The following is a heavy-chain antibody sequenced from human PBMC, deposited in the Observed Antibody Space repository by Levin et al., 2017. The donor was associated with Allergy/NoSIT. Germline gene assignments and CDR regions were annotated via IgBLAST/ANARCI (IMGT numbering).Heavy chain of an antibody. J-gene: IGHJ3*02. CDR3: ARTYFDTSGYYAFDI. V-gene: IGHV2-26*01. CDR1: GFSLSNRRLG. D-gene: IGHD3-22*01. Sequence: SGPTLVKPTETLTLTCTVSGFSLSNRRLGVSWIRQPPGKALEWLAHIFSNDEKSYSTSLKSRLTISKDTSKSRVVLTMTNMDPLDTATYYCARTYFDTSGYYAFDIWGQGTMVTVSS. CDR2: IFSNDEK.